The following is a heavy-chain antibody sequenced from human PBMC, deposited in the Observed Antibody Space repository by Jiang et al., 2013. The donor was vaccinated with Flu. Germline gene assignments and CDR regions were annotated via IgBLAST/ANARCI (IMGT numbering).Heavy chain of an antibody. CDR3: AKAPARYCSSTSFGFDY. V-gene: IGHV3-23*01. D-gene: IGHD2-2*01. CDR1: GFTFSSYA. J-gene: IGHJ4*02. CDR2: ISGSGGST. Sequence: RLSCAASGFTFSSYAMSWVRQAPGKGLEWVSAISGSGGSTYYADSVKGRFTISRDNSKNTLYLQMNSLRAEDTAVYYCAKAPARYCSSTSFGFDYWGQGTLVTVSS.